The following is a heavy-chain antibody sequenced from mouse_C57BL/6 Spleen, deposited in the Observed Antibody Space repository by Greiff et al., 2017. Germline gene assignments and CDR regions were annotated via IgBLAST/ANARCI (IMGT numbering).Heavy chain of an antibody. Sequence: QVQLQQSGPELVKPGASVKISCKASGYSFTSYYIHWVKQRPGQGLEWIGWLYPGSGNTKYNEKFKGKATLTADTSSSTAYMQLSSLTSEDSAVYYCARKRTDYAMDYWGQGTSVTVSS. V-gene: IGHV1-66*01. J-gene: IGHJ4*01. CDR1: GYSFTSYY. CDR2: LYPGSGNT. CDR3: ARKRTDYAMDY.